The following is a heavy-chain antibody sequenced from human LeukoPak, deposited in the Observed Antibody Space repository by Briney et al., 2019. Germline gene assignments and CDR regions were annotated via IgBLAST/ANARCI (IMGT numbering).Heavy chain of an antibody. V-gene: IGHV3-30*02. CDR2: IRYDGSNK. Sequence: GGSLRLSCAASGFTFSSFWMSWVRLAPGKGLEWVAFIRYDGSNKYYADSVKGRFTISRDNSKNTLYLQMNSLRAEDTAVYYCAKDRSGSYSQGLDYWGQGTLVTVSS. D-gene: IGHD1-26*01. J-gene: IGHJ4*02. CDR3: AKDRSGSYSQGLDY. CDR1: GFTFSSFW.